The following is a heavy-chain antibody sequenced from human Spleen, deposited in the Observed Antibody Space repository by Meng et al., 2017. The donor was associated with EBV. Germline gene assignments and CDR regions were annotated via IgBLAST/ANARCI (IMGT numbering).Heavy chain of an antibody. CDR1: GYTFANFA. Sequence: QGQLGPSGAEVKKPGASVRVSCKASGYTFANFAITWVRQAPVQGLEWMGWISAYNGNTKYAQTLQGRVTMTTDTSATTAYMELRSLTSDDTAVYFCARDYSNTWYPWGQGTLVTVSS. J-gene: IGHJ5*02. D-gene: IGHD6-13*01. CDR3: ARDYSNTWYP. CDR2: ISAYNGNT. V-gene: IGHV1-18*01.